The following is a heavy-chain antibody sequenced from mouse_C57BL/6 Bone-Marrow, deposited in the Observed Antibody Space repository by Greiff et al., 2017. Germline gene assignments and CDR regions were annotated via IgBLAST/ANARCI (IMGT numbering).Heavy chain of an antibody. CDR3: ARPFTTVVAPFDY. J-gene: IGHJ2*01. CDR1: GYTFTDYN. V-gene: IGHV1-22*01. Sequence: VQLQQSGPELVKPGASVKMSCKASGYTFTDYNMHWVKQSHGKSLEWIGYINPNNGGTSYNQKFKGKATLTVNKSSSTAYMELRSLTSEDSAVYYCARPFTTVVAPFDYWGQGTTLTVSS. D-gene: IGHD1-1*01. CDR2: INPNNGGT.